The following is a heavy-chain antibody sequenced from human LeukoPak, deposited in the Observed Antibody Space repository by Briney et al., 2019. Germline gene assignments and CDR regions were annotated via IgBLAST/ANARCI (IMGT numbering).Heavy chain of an antibody. CDR1: GYAFTDFY. CDR2: INPNSGGT. CDR3: ARDLGDWFDP. V-gene: IGHV1-2*02. J-gene: IGHJ5*02. D-gene: IGHD3-16*01. Sequence: ASVKVSCKASGYAFTDFYIHWVRQAPGQGLEWMGWINPNSGGTTYAQKFQGRVTMTTDTSISTAYLELNGLRSDDTAVYYCARDLGDWFDPWGQGTLVTVSS.